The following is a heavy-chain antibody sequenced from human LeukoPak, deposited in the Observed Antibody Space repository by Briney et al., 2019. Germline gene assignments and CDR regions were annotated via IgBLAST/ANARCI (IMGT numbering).Heavy chain of an antibody. CDR2: INPNSGGT. V-gene: IGHV1-2*02. Sequence: GASVKVSCKASGYTFTGYYMHWVRQAPGQGLEWMGWINPNSGGTNYAQKFQGRVTMTRDTSISTAYMELSRLRSDDTAVYYCASGTLYGSGSYYPLGYWGQGTLVTVSS. CDR1: GYTFTGYY. CDR3: ASGTLYGSGSYYPLGY. D-gene: IGHD3-10*01. J-gene: IGHJ4*02.